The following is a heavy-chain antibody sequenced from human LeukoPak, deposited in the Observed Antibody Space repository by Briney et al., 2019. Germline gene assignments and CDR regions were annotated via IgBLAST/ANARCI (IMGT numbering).Heavy chain of an antibody. CDR2: FDPEDGET. J-gene: IGHJ3*02. CDR3: ATERTGSSGYAFDI. D-gene: IGHD6-19*01. Sequence: ASVKVSCKVSGYTLTELSMHWVRQTPGKGLEWMGGFDPEDGETIYAQKFQGRVTMTEDTSTDTAYMELSSLRSEDTAVYYCATERTGSSGYAFDIWGQGTMVTVSS. CDR1: GYTLTELS. V-gene: IGHV1-24*01.